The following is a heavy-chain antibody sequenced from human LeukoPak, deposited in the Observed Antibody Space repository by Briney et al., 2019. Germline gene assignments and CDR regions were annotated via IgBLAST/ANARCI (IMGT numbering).Heavy chain of an antibody. CDR2: IIPIFGTA. CDR3: ARGGEGDYYDSNRVTPSAFDI. J-gene: IGHJ3*02. Sequence: SVKVSCKASGGTFSSYAISWVRQAPGQGLEWMGGIIPIFGTANYAQKFQGRVTITADESTSTAYMGLSSLRSEDTAVYYCARGGEGDYYDSNRVTPSAFDIWGQGTMVTVSS. CDR1: GGTFSSYA. D-gene: IGHD3-22*01. V-gene: IGHV1-69*13.